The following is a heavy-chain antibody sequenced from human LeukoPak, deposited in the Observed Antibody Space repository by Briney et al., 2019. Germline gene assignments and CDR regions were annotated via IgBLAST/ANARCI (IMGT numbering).Heavy chain of an antibody. CDR2: ISWNSGSI. CDR1: GFTFDDYA. J-gene: IGHJ4*02. D-gene: IGHD6-13*01. Sequence: GGSLRLSCAASGFTFDDYAMHWVRQAPGKGLEWVSGISWNSGSIGYADSVKGRFTISRDDAKNSLYLQMNSLRAEDTALYYCAKAGSWYGSYYFDYWGQGTLVTVSS. CDR3: AKAGSWYGSYYFDY. V-gene: IGHV3-9*01.